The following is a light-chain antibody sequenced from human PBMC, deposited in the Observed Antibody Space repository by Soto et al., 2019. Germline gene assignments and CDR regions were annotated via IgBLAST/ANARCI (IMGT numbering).Light chain of an antibody. CDR2: AAS. CDR3: QRSYSTPWT. CDR1: QSISSY. Sequence: DIQMTQSPSSLSASVGDRVTITCRASQSISSYLNWYQQKPGKAPKLLIYAASSLQSGVPSRFSGSGSGTDFTLTISSLQPEDFATYYCQRSYSTPWTFGQGTRWISN. V-gene: IGKV1-39*01. J-gene: IGKJ1*01.